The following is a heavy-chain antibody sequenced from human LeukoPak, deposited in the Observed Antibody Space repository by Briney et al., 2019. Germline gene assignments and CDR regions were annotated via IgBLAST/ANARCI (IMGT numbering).Heavy chain of an antibody. V-gene: IGHV4-34*01. J-gene: IGHJ4*02. CDR3: AGGGFYCGGDCYVDY. CDR1: GGSFSTYY. D-gene: IGHD2-21*02. Sequence: SETLSLTCAVYGGSFSTYYWSWTRQPPGKGLEWIGEINHSGSTNYNPSLKSRATISVDTSKNQFSLKLSSVTAADTAVYYCAGGGFYCGGDCYVDYWGQGTLVTVSS. CDR2: INHSGST.